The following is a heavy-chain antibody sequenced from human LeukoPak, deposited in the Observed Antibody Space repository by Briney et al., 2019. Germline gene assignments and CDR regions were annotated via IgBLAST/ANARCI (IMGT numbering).Heavy chain of an antibody. CDR1: GGTFSSYA. CDR3: ARDSHCSSTSCYKTDYYYYGMDV. Sequence: SVKVSCKASGGTFSSYAISWVRQAPGQGLEWMGGIIPIFGTANYAQKFQGRVTITADESTSTAYMELSSLRSDDTAVYYCARDSHCSSTSCYKTDYYYYGMDVWGQGTTVTVSS. V-gene: IGHV1-69*01. J-gene: IGHJ6*02. CDR2: IIPIFGTA. D-gene: IGHD2-2*02.